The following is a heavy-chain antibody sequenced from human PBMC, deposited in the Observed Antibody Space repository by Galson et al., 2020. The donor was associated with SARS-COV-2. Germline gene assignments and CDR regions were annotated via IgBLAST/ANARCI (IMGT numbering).Heavy chain of an antibody. V-gene: IGHV1-69*06. D-gene: IGHD3-22*01. CDR1: GDTFSNFG. Sequence: SVKVSCKVSGDTFSNFGISWVRQAPGQGLEWLGGITPVFGSAKFAQKYQVRLILTADKSTSTAYMELSDLRPEDTSIYYCASFYDSSSSYIVPFNSWGQGTMVTVSS. CDR3: ASFYDSSSSYIVPFNS. CDR2: ITPVFGSA. J-gene: IGHJ1*01.